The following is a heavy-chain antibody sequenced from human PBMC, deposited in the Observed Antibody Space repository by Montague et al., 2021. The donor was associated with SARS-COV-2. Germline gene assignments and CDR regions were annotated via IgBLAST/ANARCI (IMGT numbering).Heavy chain of an antibody. CDR3: ARGHLSDSTIVVVFTSGSYCFDY. CDR1: GGSFGDDH. J-gene: IGHJ4*02. CDR2: IKQSGST. Sequence: SETLSLTCAVYGGSFGDDHWSWIRQPPGKGLEWIGDIKQSGSTNYNPSFKSRVTISVDTSKNQFSLKLTSVTAADTAVYFCARGHLSDSTIVVVFTSGSYCFDYWGRGAQVTVSS. D-gene: IGHD3-22*01. V-gene: IGHV4-34*01.